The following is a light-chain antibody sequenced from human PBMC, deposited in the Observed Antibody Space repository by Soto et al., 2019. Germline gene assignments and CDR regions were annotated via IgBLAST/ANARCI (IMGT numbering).Light chain of an antibody. V-gene: IGKV3-20*01. J-gene: IGKJ5*01. CDR1: QSVSSYY. Sequence: EIVLTQSPGTLSLSPGERATLSCRASQSVSSYYLAWYQQKPGQAPRLLIYAASSRATGIPDRFSGSGSGTEFTLTISNLQSEDFAVYYCHQYNKWPPITFGQGTRLEIK. CDR2: AAS. CDR3: HQYNKWPPIT.